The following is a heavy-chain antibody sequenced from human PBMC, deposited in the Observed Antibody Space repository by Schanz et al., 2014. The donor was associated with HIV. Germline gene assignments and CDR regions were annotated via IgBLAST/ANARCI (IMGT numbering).Heavy chain of an antibody. V-gene: IGHV3-21*05. CDR2: VRSDGNSM. D-gene: IGHD2-8*01. CDR1: GFTFSDYS. CDR3: AREPLPGNGLYFDY. Sequence: EVQLVESGGGLVKPGGSLRLSCTASGFTFSDYSMNWVRQTPGKGLEWVSYVRSDGNSMKYADSVKGRFTISRDNGKNSLYLQMASLRDDDTAVYYCAREPLPGNGLYFDYWGQGALVTVSS. J-gene: IGHJ4*02.